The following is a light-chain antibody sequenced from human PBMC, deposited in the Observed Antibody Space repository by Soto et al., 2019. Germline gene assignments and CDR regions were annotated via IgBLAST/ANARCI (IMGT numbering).Light chain of an antibody. CDR1: HSVSSN. CDR3: QQYITWPRT. CDR2: GAS. J-gene: IGKJ1*01. V-gene: IGKV3-15*01. Sequence: IVLTQSPGTLSLSPGEGATLSCRASHSVSSNLAWYQHKPGQAPRLLIYGASTRATDFPARFSGSGSGTEFTLTISSLQSEDIAVYYCQQYITWPRTFGQGTKVDIK.